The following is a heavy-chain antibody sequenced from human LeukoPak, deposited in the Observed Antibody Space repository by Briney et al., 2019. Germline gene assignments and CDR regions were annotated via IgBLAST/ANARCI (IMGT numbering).Heavy chain of an antibody. CDR2: IYYSGSP. CDR3: ARDYGGSGHSGYVGP. V-gene: IGHV4-59*01. J-gene: IGHJ5*02. D-gene: IGHD5-12*01. Sequence: SETLSLTCTVSGGSISDYYWTWIRQPPGKGLEWIGYIYYSGSPNYNPSLKSRVTISVDTSKNQFSLKLSSVTAADTAVYYCARDYGGSGHSGYVGPWGQGTLVTVSS. CDR1: GGSISDYY.